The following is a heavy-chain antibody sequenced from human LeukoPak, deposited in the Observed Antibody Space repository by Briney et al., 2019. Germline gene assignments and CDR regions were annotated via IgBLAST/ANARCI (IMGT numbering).Heavy chain of an antibody. CDR3: ANTGLDYYDSSSGAFDI. V-gene: IGHV3-73*01. D-gene: IGHD3-22*01. J-gene: IGHJ3*02. CDR2: IKNKANNYAT. CDR1: GFTFSGSA. Sequence: PGGSLRLSCEASGFTFSGSAIHWVRQASGKGLEWVGRIKNKANNYATTYGASVKGRFTISRDDSKNTAHLQMNSLYAEDTAVYYCANTGLDYYDSSSGAFDIWGQGTMVTVSS.